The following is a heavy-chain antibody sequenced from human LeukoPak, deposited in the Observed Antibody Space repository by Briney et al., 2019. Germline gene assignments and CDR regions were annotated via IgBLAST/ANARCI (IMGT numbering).Heavy chain of an antibody. V-gene: IGHV3-21*01. D-gene: IGHD3-10*01. Sequence: PGGSLRLSCAASGFTFSSYSMNWVRQAPGKGLEWVSSISSSSSYIYYADSVKGRFTISRDNAKNSLYLQMNSLRAEDTAVYYCARDGLLWFGEYFDYWGQGTLVTVSS. CDR1: GFTFSSYS. CDR2: ISSSSSYI. J-gene: IGHJ4*02. CDR3: ARDGLLWFGEYFDY.